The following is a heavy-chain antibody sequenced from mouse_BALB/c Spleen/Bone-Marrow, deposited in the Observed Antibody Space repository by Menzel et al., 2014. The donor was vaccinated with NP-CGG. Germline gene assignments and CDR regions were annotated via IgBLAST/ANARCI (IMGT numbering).Heavy chain of an antibody. J-gene: IGHJ2*01. V-gene: IGHV2-6-7*01. D-gene: IGHD2-1*01. CDR2: IWGDRNT. Sequence: VKLVESGPGLVAPSQSLSITCTVSGFSLXGYGVNWVRQPPGKGLEWLGIIWGDRNTDYNSALKSRLSISKDNSKSQVFLKMNSLQTDDTARYFCARVGYGNYSYYFDYWGQGTTLTVSS. CDR1: GFSLXGYG. CDR3: ARVGYGNYSYYFDY.